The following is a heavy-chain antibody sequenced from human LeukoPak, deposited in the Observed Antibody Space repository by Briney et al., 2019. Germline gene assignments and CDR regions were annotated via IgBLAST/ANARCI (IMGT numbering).Heavy chain of an antibody. J-gene: IGHJ3*02. CDR3: ARGGGSSSWSFDAFDI. Sequence: PSETLSLTCTVSGGSISSYYWSWIRQPAGKGLEWIGRIYTSGSTSGSTNYNPSLKSRVTMSVDTSKNQFSLRLSSVTAADTAVYYCARGGGSSSWSFDAFDIWGQGTMVTVSS. CDR1: GGSISSYY. D-gene: IGHD6-13*01. V-gene: IGHV4-4*07. CDR2: IYTSGSTSGST.